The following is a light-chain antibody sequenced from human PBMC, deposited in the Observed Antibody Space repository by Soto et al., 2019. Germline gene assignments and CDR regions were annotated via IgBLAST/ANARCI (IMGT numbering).Light chain of an antibody. J-gene: IGKJ4*01. CDR3: QQRYNWVT. CDR2: DTS. V-gene: IGKV3-11*01. CDR1: QSVSVY. Sequence: EIVLTQSPATLSLSPGGRATLSCRASQSVSVYLAWYQQRPGQAPSLLIYDTSTRATGIPARFSGSGSGTDFTLTISSLEPEDFAVYYCQQRYNWVTFGGGTKVDIK.